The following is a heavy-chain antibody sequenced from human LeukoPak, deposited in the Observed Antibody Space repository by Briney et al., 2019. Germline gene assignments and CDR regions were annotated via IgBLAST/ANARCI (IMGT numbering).Heavy chain of an antibody. CDR1: GFTFSSYA. Sequence: GVSLRLSCAASGFTFSSYAMSWVRQAPGKGLEWVSAISGSGGSTHYADSVKGRFTISRDNSKNTLYLQMNSLRAEDTAVYYCAKGPDPRVDTAMGYYFDYWGQGTLVTVSS. CDR3: AKGPDPRVDTAMGYYFDY. V-gene: IGHV3-23*01. CDR2: ISGSGGST. D-gene: IGHD5-18*01. J-gene: IGHJ4*02.